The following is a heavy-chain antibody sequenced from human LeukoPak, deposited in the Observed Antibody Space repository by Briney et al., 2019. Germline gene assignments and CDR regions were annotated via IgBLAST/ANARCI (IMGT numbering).Heavy chain of an antibody. V-gene: IGHV3-30*02. CDR3: AKDTSWAFDV. Sequence: GGSLRLSCAASGFTFSNYHMHWVRQAPGKGLEWVTFIRYDGSNKDYADSVKGRFTSSRDNSMNTLFLQMDSLRTEDTAVYYCAKDTSWAFDVWGQGTLVSVSS. CDR1: GFTFSNYH. J-gene: IGHJ3*01. CDR2: IRYDGSNK.